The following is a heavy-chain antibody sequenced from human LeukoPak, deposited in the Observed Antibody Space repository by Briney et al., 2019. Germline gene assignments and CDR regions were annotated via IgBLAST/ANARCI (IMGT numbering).Heavy chain of an antibody. CDR3: AGGVGATWGNWFDP. V-gene: IGHV7-4-1*04. Sequence: SSVKVSCKASGYTFTTYAMNWVRQAPGQGLEWMGWINTNTGSPTCAQGFTGRFVFSLDTSVSMAYLQISSLKAEDTAVYYCAGGVGATWGNWFDPWGQGTLVTVSS. CDR1: GYTFTTYA. CDR2: INTNTGSP. J-gene: IGHJ5*02. D-gene: IGHD1-26*01.